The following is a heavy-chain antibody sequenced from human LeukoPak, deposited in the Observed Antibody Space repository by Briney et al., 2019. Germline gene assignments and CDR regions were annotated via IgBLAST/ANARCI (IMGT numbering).Heavy chain of an antibody. J-gene: IGHJ5*02. CDR3: ARDRMTGYCSSTSCYEGGYNWFDP. CDR1: GGSISSSSYY. D-gene: IGHD2-2*01. Sequence: SETLSLTCTVSGGSISSSSYYWGWIRQPPGKGLEWIGTIYYGGRTSYNPSLKSRVTISVDTSKNQFSLKLSSVTAADTAVYYCARDRMTGYCSSTSCYEGGYNWFDPWGQGTLVTVSS. V-gene: IGHV4-39*07. CDR2: IYYGGRT.